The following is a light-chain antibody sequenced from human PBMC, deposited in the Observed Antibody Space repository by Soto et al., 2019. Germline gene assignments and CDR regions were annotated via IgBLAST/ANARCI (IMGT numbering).Light chain of an antibody. J-gene: IGKJ2*01. CDR1: QSVSSSY. V-gene: IGKV3-20*01. Sequence: EIVLTQSPGTLSLSPGERATLSCRARQSVSSSYLAWYQQKPGQAPRLLIYGASSRATGIPDRFSGSGSGTAFTLTISRLEPEDFAVYYCQQYGSSLMYTFGQGTKLEIK. CDR3: QQYGSSLMYT. CDR2: GAS.